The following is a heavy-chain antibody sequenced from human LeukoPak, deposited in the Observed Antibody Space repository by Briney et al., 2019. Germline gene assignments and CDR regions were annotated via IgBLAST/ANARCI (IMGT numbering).Heavy chain of an antibody. Sequence: AAVNVSCKASGGTFSSYAISWVRQAPGQGLEWMGGIIPIFGTVNYAQKFQGRVTITADETTSKAYMELRSLKSEDTAVYYCGKEPSEYYGSGSYVYWGRGTLVTVSS. CDR3: GKEPSEYYGSGSYVY. D-gene: IGHD3-10*01. J-gene: IGHJ4*02. V-gene: IGHV1-69*13. CDR2: IIPIFGTV. CDR1: GGTFSSYA.